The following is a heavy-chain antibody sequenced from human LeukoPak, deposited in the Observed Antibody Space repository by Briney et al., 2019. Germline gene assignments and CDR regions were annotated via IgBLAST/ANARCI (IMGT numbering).Heavy chain of an antibody. D-gene: IGHD3-9*01. CDR1: GFTFSSYS. V-gene: IGHV3-48*01. Sequence: GGSLRLSCAASGFTFSSYSMSWVRQAPGKGLEWVSYISSSSSTIYYADSVKGRFTISRDNSKNTLYPQMNSLRAEDTAVYYCARAKDVLRYFETDYWGQGTLVTVSS. J-gene: IGHJ4*02. CDR3: ARAKDVLRYFETDY. CDR2: ISSSSSTI.